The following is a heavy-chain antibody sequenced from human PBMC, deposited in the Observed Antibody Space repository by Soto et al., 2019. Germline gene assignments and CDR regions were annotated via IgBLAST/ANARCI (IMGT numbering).Heavy chain of an antibody. CDR2: IKQDGSEK. Sequence: EVQLVESGGGLVQPGGSLRLSCAAPGFTFSTYWMSWVRQAPGKGLEWVANIKQDGSEKYYVDSVKGRFTISRDNGKNSLYLQMNSLRVEDTALYYCARTRGSFYARDYWGQGTLVTVSS. V-gene: IGHV3-7*04. J-gene: IGHJ4*02. D-gene: IGHD2-2*01. CDR3: ARTRGSFYARDY. CDR1: GFTFSTYW.